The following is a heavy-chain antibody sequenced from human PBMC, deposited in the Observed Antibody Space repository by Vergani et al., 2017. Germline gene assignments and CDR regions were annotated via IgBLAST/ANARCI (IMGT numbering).Heavy chain of an antibody. CDR2: IWHDGSNK. CDR1: GCTFTKYA. D-gene: IGHD6-6*01. CDR3: TRGVNFEDASSRLLDF. J-gene: IGHJ4*02. Sequence: QVQLVESGGGVVQPGRSLRLSCAASGCTFTKYAMHWVRQAPGKGLEWVAIIWHDGSNKYYADSVKGRFTISRDKSSNTLYLQMNHLRAEDTAVYYCTRGVNFEDASSRLLDFWGQGTLVTVSS. V-gene: IGHV3-33*01.